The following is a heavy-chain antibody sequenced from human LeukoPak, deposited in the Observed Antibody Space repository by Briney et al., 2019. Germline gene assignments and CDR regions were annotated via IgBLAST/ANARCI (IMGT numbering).Heavy chain of an antibody. D-gene: IGHD3-16*01. CDR1: GFTFDDYS. CDR3: AKDRGGADY. CDR2: ISWYGGST. Sequence: PGGSLRLSCAASGFTFDDYSMHWVRQGPGKGLECVSVISWYGGSTSHADAVKGRFTISRDNSKNSLYLQMNSLRSEDSALYCCAKDRGGADYWGQGTLVTVSS. J-gene: IGHJ4*02. V-gene: IGHV3-43*01.